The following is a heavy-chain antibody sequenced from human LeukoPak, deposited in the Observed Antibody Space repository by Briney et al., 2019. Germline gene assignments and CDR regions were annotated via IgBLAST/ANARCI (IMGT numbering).Heavy chain of an antibody. D-gene: IGHD2-21*02. CDR2: IYYSGST. Sequence: SETLSLTCTVSGASISSSTDYWGWIRQPPGKGLEWIANIYYSGSTYYNPSLKGRVTISVDTSKNQFSLKLSSVTAADTAVYYCARVPVSDGMKGDQIWGQGTMVTVSS. CDR3: ARVPVSDGMKGDQI. V-gene: IGHV4-39*07. J-gene: IGHJ3*02. CDR1: GASISSSTDY.